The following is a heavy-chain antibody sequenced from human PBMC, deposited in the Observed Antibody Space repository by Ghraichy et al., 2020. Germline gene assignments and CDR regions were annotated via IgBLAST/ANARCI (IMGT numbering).Heavy chain of an antibody. CDR2: IYYSGST. V-gene: IGHV4-39*01. J-gene: IGHJ5*02. D-gene: IGHD6-19*01. CDR3: ARLGRGSGNNWFDP. CDR1: GGSISSSSYY. Sequence: SETLSLTCTVSGGSISSSSYYWGWIRQPPGKGLEWIGSIYYSGSTYYNPSLKSRVTITVDTSKNQFSLKLSSVTAADTAVYYCARLGRGSGNNWFDPWGQGTLVTVSS.